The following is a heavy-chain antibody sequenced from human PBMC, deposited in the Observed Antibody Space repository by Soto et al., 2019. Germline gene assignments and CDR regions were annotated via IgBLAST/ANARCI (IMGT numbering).Heavy chain of an antibody. J-gene: IGHJ3*02. CDR1: GFSLSTSEMC. CDR2: IDWDDDK. V-gene: IGHV2-70*01. D-gene: IGHD5-18*01. Sequence: SGPTLVNPTQTLTLTCTFSGFSLSTSEMCVSWIRQPPGKALEWLALIDWDDDKYYSTSLKTRLTISKDTSKNQVVLTMTNMDPVDTATYYCARSRVDTAMVTVPDAFDIWGQGTMVTVSS. CDR3: ARSRVDTAMVTVPDAFDI.